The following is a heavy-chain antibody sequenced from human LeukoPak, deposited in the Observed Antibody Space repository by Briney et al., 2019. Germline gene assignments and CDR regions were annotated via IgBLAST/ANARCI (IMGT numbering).Heavy chain of an antibody. CDR2: IYYSGST. V-gene: IGHV4-39*07. CDR3: ARARSLRTSYYYYYYGMDV. D-gene: IGHD3/OR15-3a*01. Sequence: SETLSLTSTVSGGSISSSSYYWDWIRQPPGKGLEWIGSIYYSGSTYYNPSLKSRVTISVDTSKNQFSLKLSSVTAADTAVYYCARARSLRTSYYYYYYGMDVWGQGTTVTVSS. CDR1: GGSISSSSYY. J-gene: IGHJ6*02.